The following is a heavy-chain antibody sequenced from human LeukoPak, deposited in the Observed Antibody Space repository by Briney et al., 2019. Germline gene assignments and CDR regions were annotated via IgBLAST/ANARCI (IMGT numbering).Heavy chain of an antibody. CDR2: ISGSGGST. V-gene: IGHV3-23*01. CDR1: GFTFSSYA. Sequence: GGSLRLSCAASGFTFSSYAMSWVRQAPGKGLVWVSAISGSGGSTYYADSVKGRFTISRDNSKNSLYLQMNSLRAEDTAVYYCAKSGSYYYFDYWGQGTLVTVSS. D-gene: IGHD1-26*01. CDR3: AKSGSYYYFDY. J-gene: IGHJ4*02.